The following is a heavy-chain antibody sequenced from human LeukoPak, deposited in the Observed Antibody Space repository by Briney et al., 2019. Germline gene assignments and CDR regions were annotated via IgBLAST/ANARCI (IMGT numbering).Heavy chain of an antibody. D-gene: IGHD2-2*02. Sequence: GGSLTLSCAASGFTFSDYWMHWVRQAPGKGLVWVSRISSDGSRVTYADSVKGRFTISRDNAKNTLYLQMNSLRAEDTAVYYCARRDIVVVPASILGAFDIWGQGTMVTVSS. CDR3: ARRDIVVVPASILGAFDI. CDR1: GFTFSDYW. V-gene: IGHV3-74*01. J-gene: IGHJ3*02. CDR2: ISSDGSRV.